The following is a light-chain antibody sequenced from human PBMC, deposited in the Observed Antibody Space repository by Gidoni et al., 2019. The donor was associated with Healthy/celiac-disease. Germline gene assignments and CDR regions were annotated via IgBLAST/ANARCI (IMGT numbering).Light chain of an antibody. CDR2: GAS. V-gene: IGKV3-20*01. J-gene: IGKJ4*01. CDR3: QQYGSSPLT. CDR1: QSVSSSY. Sequence: EIVLTQSPGTLSLSPGERATLSCRARQSVSSSYLAWYQQKPGQAPRLLIYGASSRATGIPDRFSGSGSGTDFTLTISRLEPEDFAVYYCQQYGSSPLTFXGXTKVXIK.